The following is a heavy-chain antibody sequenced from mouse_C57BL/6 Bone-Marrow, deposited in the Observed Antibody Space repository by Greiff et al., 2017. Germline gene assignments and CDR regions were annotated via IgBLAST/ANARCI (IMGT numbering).Heavy chain of an antibody. CDR1: GFTFSSYG. J-gene: IGHJ3*01. V-gene: IGHV5-6*01. Sequence: EVKVVESGGDLVKPGGSLKLSCAASGFTFSSYGMSWVRQTPDKRLEWVATISSGGSYTYYPDSVKGRFPISRDNAKNTLYLQMSSLKSEDTAMYYCARPEVVATDWFAYWGQGTLVTVSA. D-gene: IGHD1-1*01. CDR2: ISSGGSYT. CDR3: ARPEVVATDWFAY.